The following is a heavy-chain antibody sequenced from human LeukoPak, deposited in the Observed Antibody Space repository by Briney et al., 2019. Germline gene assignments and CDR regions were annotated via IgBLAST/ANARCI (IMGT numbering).Heavy chain of an antibody. J-gene: IGHJ3*02. V-gene: IGHV3-23*01. CDR3: AKDMYSSSWYDAFDI. CDR2: ICASASGT. CDR1: GFSFSSYA. D-gene: IGHD6-13*01. Sequence: PGGSLRLSCAASGFSFSSYAMSWVRQAPGKGLEWVSSICASASGTYYAGSVKGRFTISRDNSKNTLYLQMNSLRAEDTAVYYCAKDMYSSSWYDAFDIWGQGTMVTVSS.